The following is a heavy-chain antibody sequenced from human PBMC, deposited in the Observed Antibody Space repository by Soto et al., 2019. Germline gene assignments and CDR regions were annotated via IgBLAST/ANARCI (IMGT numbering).Heavy chain of an antibody. D-gene: IGHD6-19*01. CDR3: ARDSTAVAGIYYYYYGMDV. J-gene: IGHJ6*02. CDR1: GGTFSSYA. CDR2: IIPIFGTA. V-gene: IGHV1-69*13. Sequence: SVKVSCKASGGTFSSYAISWVRQAPGQGLEWMGGIIPIFGTANYAQKFQGRVTITADESTSTAYMELSSLRSEDTAVYYCARDSTAVAGIYYYYYGMDVWGQGTTVTVSS.